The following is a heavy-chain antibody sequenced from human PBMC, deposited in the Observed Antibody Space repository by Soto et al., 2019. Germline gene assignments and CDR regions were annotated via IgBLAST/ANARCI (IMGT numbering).Heavy chain of an antibody. CDR3: AREKRTLYSSGWHPYYFDY. V-gene: IGHV4-59*12. CDR2: IYYSGST. CDR1: GGSISSYY. D-gene: IGHD6-19*01. Sequence: SETLSLTCTVSGGSISSYYWSWIRQPPGKGLEWIGYIYYSGSTNYNPSLKSRVTISVDTSKNQFSLKLSSVTAADTAVYYCAREKRTLYSSGWHPYYFDYWGQGTLVTVSS. J-gene: IGHJ4*02.